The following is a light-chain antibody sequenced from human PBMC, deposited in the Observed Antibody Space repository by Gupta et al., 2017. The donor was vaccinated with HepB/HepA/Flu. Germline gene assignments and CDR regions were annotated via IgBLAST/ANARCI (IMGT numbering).Light chain of an antibody. CDR3: NSRDISGNHVV. J-gene: IGLJ2*01. V-gene: IGLV3-19*01. Sequence: SSELTQDPAVSVALGQTVSITRQGDSLRIYYAAWYQQKPGQAPVLLIYGNNNRPSGIPDRFSGSNSGATCSLTITGAQAEDEADYYCNSRDISGNHVVFGGGTKLTVL. CDR1: SLRIYY. CDR2: GNN.